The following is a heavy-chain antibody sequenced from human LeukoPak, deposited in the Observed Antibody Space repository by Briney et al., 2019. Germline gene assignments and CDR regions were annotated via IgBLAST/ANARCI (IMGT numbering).Heavy chain of an antibody. J-gene: IGHJ4*02. Sequence: PSETLSLTCTVSGYSISRVYYGGWIRQPPGKGLEGIGSIYHSGSTYYNPSRKSRVTMSGDTSKNQFSLKLSSVTAAHTAVYHCARDRYYYDSSGINYFDYWGQGTLVTVSS. V-gene: IGHV4-38-2*02. CDR3: ARDRYYYDSSGINYFDY. CDR2: IYHSGST. CDR1: GYSISRVYY. D-gene: IGHD3-22*01.